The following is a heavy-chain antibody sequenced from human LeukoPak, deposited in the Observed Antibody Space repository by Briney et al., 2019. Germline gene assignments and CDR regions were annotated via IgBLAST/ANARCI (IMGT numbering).Heavy chain of an antibody. CDR2: TSRDGGIT. CDR3: ARAYDFWSGYPIGY. CDR1: GFTFCSYA. D-gene: IGHD3-3*01. V-gene: IGHV3-64*01. J-gene: IGHJ4*02. Sequence: PGGSLRLSCAASGFTFCSYAMHWVRSDPGERPEYVSATSRDGGITYNANSVKGRFTTSRDNSKNTLYLQRGSLRAEDMAGYYCARAYDFWSGYPIGYWGQGTLVTVSS.